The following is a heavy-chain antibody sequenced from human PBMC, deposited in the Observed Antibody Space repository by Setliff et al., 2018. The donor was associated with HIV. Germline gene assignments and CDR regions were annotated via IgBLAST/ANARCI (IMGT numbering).Heavy chain of an antibody. D-gene: IGHD1-26*01. J-gene: IGHJ4*02. CDR1: GGAISRYF. Sequence: SETLSLTCTVSGGAISRYFWSWIRQSTGKGLEWIGYIKYSGNTNYNPSLGSRVTISVDASKNPFSLKLNSVTAADTAVYYCASVSTMGARLDFDYWGQGTLVTVSS. CDR2: IKYSGNT. CDR3: ASVSTMGARLDFDY. V-gene: IGHV4-59*01.